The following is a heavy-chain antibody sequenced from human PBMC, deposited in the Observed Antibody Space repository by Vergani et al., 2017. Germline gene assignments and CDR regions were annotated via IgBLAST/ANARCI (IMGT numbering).Heavy chain of an antibody. J-gene: IGHJ2*01. D-gene: IGHD2-21*02. CDR3: ARVVRHIVVVTGEGPSLDL. CDR2: IIPIFGTA. Sequence: QVQLVQSGAEVKKPGSSVKVSCKASGGTFSSYAISWVRQAPGQGLEWMGGIIPIFGTANYAQKFQGRVTITADESTSTAYMELSSLRSEDTAVYYCARVVRHIVVVTGEGPSLDLWGRGTLVTVSS. CDR1: GGTFSSYA. V-gene: IGHV1-69*12.